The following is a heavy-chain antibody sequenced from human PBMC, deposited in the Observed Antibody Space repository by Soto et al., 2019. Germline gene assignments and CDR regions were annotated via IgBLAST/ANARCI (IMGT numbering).Heavy chain of an antibody. V-gene: IGHV4-59*01. Sequence: QVQLQESGPGLVKPSETLSLTCTVSGGSISSYYWSWIRQPPGKGLEWIGYIYYSGSTNYNPSLKSRVTISVDTSKNQFSLKLSSVTAADTAVYYCARAIPPLGPDYWGQGTLVTVSS. CDR3: ARAIPPLGPDY. D-gene: IGHD2-2*02. CDR2: IYYSGST. CDR1: GGSISSYY. J-gene: IGHJ4*02.